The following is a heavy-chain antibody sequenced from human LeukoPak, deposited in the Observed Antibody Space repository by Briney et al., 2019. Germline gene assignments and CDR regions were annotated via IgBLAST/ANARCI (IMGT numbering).Heavy chain of an antibody. V-gene: IGHV3-7*01. J-gene: IGHJ4*02. CDR2: IKQDGSEK. D-gene: IGHD3-10*01. Sequence: GGSLRLSCAASGFTFSSYWMSWVRQAPGKGLEWVANIKQDGSEKYYVDSVKGRFTISRGNAKNSLYLQMNSLRAEDTAVYYCARETYGSVPEYYFDYWGQGTLVTVSP. CDR1: GFTFSSYW. CDR3: ARETYGSVPEYYFDY.